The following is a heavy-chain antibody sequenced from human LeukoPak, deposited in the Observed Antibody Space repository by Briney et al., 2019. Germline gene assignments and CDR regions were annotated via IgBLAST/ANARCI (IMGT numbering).Heavy chain of an antibody. CDR3: ARDLTYGVVPYYFDY. D-gene: IGHD3-3*01. V-gene: IGHV1-18*01. J-gene: IGHJ4*02. CDR2: NSVHNGNT. Sequence: GASVKVSCKASGYTFTRYAITWVRQAPGQGPEWMGRNSVHNGNTNYAQKLQGRVSMTTDTSTSTAYMELSSLRSEDTAVYYCARDLTYGVVPYYFDYWGQGTLVTVSS. CDR1: GYTFTRYA.